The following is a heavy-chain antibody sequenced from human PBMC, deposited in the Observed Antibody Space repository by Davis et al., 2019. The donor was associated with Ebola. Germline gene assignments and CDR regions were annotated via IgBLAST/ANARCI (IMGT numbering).Heavy chain of an antibody. CDR1: GFTFSNYA. D-gene: IGHD3-22*01. V-gene: IGHV3-23*01. CDR2: SGSGGDT. J-gene: IGHJ4*02. CDR3: AKTYDSSGFYAAFDY. Sequence: GESLKISCAASGFTFSNYAMNWVRQASGKGLEWVSGSGSGGDTHYADSVKSRFTISRDNSNNTMYLQMNILRDEDTAVYYCAKTYDSSGFYAAFDYWGQGILVTVST.